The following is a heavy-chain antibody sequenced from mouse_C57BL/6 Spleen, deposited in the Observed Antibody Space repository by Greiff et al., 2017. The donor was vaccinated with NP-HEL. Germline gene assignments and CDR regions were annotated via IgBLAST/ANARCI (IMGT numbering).Heavy chain of an antibody. CDR2: ISGGGGNT. D-gene: IGHD2-3*01. CDR3: ARLDGYYSWFAY. Sequence: EVQLQESGGGLVKPGGSLKLSCAASGFTFSSYTMSWVRQTPEKRLEWVATISGGGGNTYYPDSVKGRFTISRDNAKNTLYLQMSSLRSEDTALYYCARLDGYYSWFAYWGQGTLVTVSA. V-gene: IGHV5-9*01. J-gene: IGHJ3*01. CDR1: GFTFSSYT.